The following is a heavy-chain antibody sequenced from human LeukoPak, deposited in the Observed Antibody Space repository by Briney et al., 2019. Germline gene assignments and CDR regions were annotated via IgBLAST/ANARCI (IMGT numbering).Heavy chain of an antibody. CDR1: GGSISSSSYY. J-gene: IGHJ4*02. Sequence: MTSETLSLTCTVSGGSISSSSYYWGWIRQPPGKGLEWIGSIYYSGSTNYNPSLKSRVTISVDTSKNQFSLKLSSVTAADTAVYYCARHVLLWFGTSKWAYYFDYWGQGTLVTVSS. CDR3: ARHVLLWFGTSKWAYYFDY. CDR2: IYYSGST. V-gene: IGHV4-39*01. D-gene: IGHD3-10*01.